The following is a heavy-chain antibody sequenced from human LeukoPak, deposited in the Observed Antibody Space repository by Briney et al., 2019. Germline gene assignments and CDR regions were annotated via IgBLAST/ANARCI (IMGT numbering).Heavy chain of an antibody. V-gene: IGHV3-7*01. D-gene: IGHD2-2*01. J-gene: IGHJ4*02. CDR2: MRRDGNEI. CDR1: GFTFSTYW. Sequence: GGSLRLSCSASGFTFSTYWMSWVRQAPGKGLEWVANMRRDGNEIYYLDSVRGRFTISRDNAKNSLYLQMNSLRAEDTAVYYCATDNVYCSRTSCYQTFDYWGQGTLVTVPS. CDR3: ATDNVYCSRTSCYQTFDY.